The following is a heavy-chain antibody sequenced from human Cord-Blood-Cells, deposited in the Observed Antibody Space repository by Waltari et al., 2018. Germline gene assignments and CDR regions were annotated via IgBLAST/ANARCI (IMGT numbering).Heavy chain of an antibody. J-gene: IGHJ4*02. V-gene: IGHV3-23*01. Sequence: EVQLLESGGGLVQPGGSLRLSCAASGFTFSSYAMSWVRQAPGKGLEWVSAISGSGGSTYYADSVKGRFTSSRDNSKNTLYLQMNSLRAEDTAVYYCAKDALIIAAAGPYFDYWGQGTLVTVSS. CDR3: AKDALIIAAAGPYFDY. D-gene: IGHD6-13*01. CDR1: GFTFSSYA. CDR2: ISGSGGST.